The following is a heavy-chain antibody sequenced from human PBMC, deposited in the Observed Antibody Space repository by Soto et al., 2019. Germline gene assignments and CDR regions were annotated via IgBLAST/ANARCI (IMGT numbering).Heavy chain of an antibody. V-gene: IGHV3-30*18. J-gene: IGHJ6*02. CDR2: ISYDGSNK. CDR1: GFTFSSYG. CDR3: AKGDLDIVVVPAANPHYYYYYGMDV. D-gene: IGHD2-2*01. Sequence: GGSLRLSCAASGFTFSSYGMHWVRQAPGKGLEWVAVISYDGSNKHYADSVKGRFTISRDNSKNTLYLQMNSLRAEDTAVYYCAKGDLDIVVVPAANPHYYYYYGMDVWGQGTTVTVSS.